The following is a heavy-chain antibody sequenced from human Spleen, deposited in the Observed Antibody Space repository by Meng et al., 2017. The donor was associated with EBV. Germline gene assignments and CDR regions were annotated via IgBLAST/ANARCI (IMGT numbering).Heavy chain of an antibody. D-gene: IGHD6-6*01. V-gene: IGHV4-61*01. J-gene: IGHJ4*02. CDR3: ASVKLGIADRPLYYFNY. CDR1: GGSVSSDSYY. CDR2: IYYRGST. Sequence: QLRLPESVSLLVTPSDTLSITCNVSGGSVSSDSYYWGWIRQSPGKSLEWIGYIYYRGSTNYNPSLESRVTISVDTSKKQFSLKLSSVTAADTAVYYCASVKLGIADRPLYYFNYWGQGTLVTVSS.